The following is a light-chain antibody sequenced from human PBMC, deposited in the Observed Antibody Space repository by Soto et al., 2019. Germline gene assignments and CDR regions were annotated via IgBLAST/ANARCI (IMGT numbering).Light chain of an antibody. J-gene: IGKJ4*01. Sequence: DIQMTQFPSSLSASVGDRVTITCRASQSVSTYLNWYQQRPGKAPNLMIFAASSLQRGVPSRFSGSGSGTDFTLTISTLQPEDLETYYCQQSYSIPLTFGGGTQVEIK. CDR2: AAS. V-gene: IGKV1-39*01. CDR3: QQSYSIPLT. CDR1: QSVSTY.